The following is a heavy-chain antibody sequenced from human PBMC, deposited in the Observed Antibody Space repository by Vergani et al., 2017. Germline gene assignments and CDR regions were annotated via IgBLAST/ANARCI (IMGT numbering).Heavy chain of an antibody. CDR3: ARVGGSSWSYYYYYMDV. CDR2: ISAYNGNT. V-gene: IGHV1-18*01. D-gene: IGHD6-13*01. Sequence: QVQLVQSGAEVKKPGSSVKVSCKASGGTFSSYAISWVRQAPGQGLEWMGRISAYNGNTNYAQKLQGRVTMTTDTSTSTAYMELRSLRSDDTAVYYCARVGGSSWSYYYYYMDVWGKGTTVTVSS. CDR1: GGTFSSYA. J-gene: IGHJ6*03.